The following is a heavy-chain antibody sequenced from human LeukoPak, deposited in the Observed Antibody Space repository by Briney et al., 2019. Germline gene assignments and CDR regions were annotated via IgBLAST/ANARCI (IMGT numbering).Heavy chain of an antibody. CDR3: ARDLLLVYYYGSGSPTYYYYGMDV. Sequence: PSQTLSLTCAISGDSVSSNSAAWNWIRQSPSRGLEWLGRTYYRSKWYNDYAVSVKSRITINPDTSKNQFSLQLNSVTPEDTAVYYCARDLLLVYYYGSGSPTYYYYGMDVWGQGTTVTVSS. V-gene: IGHV6-1*01. J-gene: IGHJ6*02. CDR2: TYYRSKWYN. CDR1: GDSVSSNSAA. D-gene: IGHD3-10*01.